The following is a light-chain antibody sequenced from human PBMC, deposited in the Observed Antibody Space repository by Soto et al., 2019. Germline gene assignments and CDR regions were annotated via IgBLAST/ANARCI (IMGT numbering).Light chain of an antibody. CDR1: QNINTW. CDR2: KAS. Sequence: DIQMTQSPSTVSASVGDRVTITCQASQNINTWLAWYQQKPGKAPKLLILKASSLESGVPSRFSGSGSGTEFTLTISSLQPDDLATYYCQQYNNYFWAFGQGTKVDIK. V-gene: IGKV1-5*03. J-gene: IGKJ1*01. CDR3: QQYNNYFWA.